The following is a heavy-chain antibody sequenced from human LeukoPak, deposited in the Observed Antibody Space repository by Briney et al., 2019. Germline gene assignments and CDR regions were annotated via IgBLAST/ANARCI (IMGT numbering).Heavy chain of an antibody. CDR3: TTPGIAAADVFDY. CDR2: SRDKGNRYTT. CDR1: GFTFSDHY. V-gene: IGHV3-72*01. J-gene: IGHJ4*02. Sequence: GGSLRLSCAASGFTFSDHYIDWVRQAPGKGLEWVGRSRDKGNRYTTAYAASVRGRFTISRDDSKNTLYLQMNSLKTEDTAVYYCTTPGIAAADVFDYWGQGTLVTVSS. D-gene: IGHD6-13*01.